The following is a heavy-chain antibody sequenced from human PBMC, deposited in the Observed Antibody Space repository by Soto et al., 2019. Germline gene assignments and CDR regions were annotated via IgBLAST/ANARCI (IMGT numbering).Heavy chain of an antibody. Sequence: ASVKVSCKASGGTFSSYAISWVRQAPGQGLEWMGGIIPIFGTANYAQKFQGRVTITADESTSTAYMELSSLRSEDTAVYYCARDHSFSVEYYYYYGMDVWGQGTTVTVS. V-gene: IGHV1-69*13. D-gene: IGHD1-26*01. CDR3: ARDHSFSVEYYYYYGMDV. CDR2: IIPIFGTA. J-gene: IGHJ6*02. CDR1: GGTFSSYA.